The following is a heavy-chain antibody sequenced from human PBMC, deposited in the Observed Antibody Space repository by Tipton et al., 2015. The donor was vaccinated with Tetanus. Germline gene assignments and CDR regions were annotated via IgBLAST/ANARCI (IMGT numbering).Heavy chain of an antibody. D-gene: IGHD2-8*01. V-gene: IGHV5-51*01. CDR3: ARXSVSXXFXD. J-gene: IGHJ4*01. CDR1: GYTFTSYW. CDR2: IYPGDSNT. Sequence: QSGAEVRKPGESLKISCKASGYTFTSYWIGWVRQMPGKGLEWMGIIYPGDSNTRYSPSFQGQVTISADRSITTAYLRGSSLKASDTAXXYCARXSVSXXFXDWXXGTXVTV.